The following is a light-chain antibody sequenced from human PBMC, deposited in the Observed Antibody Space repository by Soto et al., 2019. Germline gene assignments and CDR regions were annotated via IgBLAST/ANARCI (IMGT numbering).Light chain of an antibody. CDR3: CSYAGARV. Sequence: QSALTQPRSVSGSPGQSVTISCTGTGTDVGHSNSVSWYRQHPGKAPKLIIYDVTHRPSGVPERFSGSKSGNTASLTISGLQAEDEGDYYCCSYAGARVFGGGTKLTVL. J-gene: IGLJ3*02. CDR2: DVT. V-gene: IGLV2-11*01. CDR1: GTDVGHSNS.